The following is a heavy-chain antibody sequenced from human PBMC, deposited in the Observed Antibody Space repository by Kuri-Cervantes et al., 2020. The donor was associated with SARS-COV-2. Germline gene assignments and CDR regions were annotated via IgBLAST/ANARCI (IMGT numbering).Heavy chain of an antibody. V-gene: IGHV3-53*05. Sequence: GGSLRLSFAASGFTVSSNYMSWVRQAPGKGLEWVSVIYSGGSTYYSDSVKGRFTISRDNSKNTLYLQMNSLRAEDAAVYYCARDSPTWIHTFDYWGQGTLVTVSS. CDR1: GFTVSSNY. D-gene: IGHD5-18*01. CDR2: IYSGGST. CDR3: ARDSPTWIHTFDY. J-gene: IGHJ4*02.